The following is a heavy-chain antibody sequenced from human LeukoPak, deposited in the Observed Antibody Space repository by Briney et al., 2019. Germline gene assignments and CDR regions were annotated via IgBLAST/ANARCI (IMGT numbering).Heavy chain of an antibody. V-gene: IGHV3-48*03. CDR1: GFSFSVYE. CDR2: ISSSGTTI. CDR3: ARELLTYYYDSSGLPFDY. J-gene: IGHJ4*02. Sequence: PGGSLRLSCAASGFSFSVYEIHWVRQAPGKGLEWISDISSSGTTIYYADSVKGRFTISRDNAKNSLYLQMNSLRAEDTAVYYCARELLTYYYDSSGLPFDYWGQGTLVTVSS. D-gene: IGHD3-22*01.